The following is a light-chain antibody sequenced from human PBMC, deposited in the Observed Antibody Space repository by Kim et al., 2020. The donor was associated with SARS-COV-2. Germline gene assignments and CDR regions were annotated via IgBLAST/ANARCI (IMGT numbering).Light chain of an antibody. CDR2: AAS. CDR3: QQSYSTPQLT. CDR1: QSISNY. V-gene: IGKV1-39*01. J-gene: IGKJ4*01. Sequence: ASVGDRVTITCRASQSISNYFNWYQQKPGKAPELLIYAASSLQSGVPSRFSGSGSGTDFTLTISSLQPEDFATYYCQQSYSTPQLTFGGGTKLEI.